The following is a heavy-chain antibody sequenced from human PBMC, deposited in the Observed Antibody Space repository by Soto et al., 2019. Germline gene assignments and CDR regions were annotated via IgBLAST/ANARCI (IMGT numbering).Heavy chain of an antibody. D-gene: IGHD2-15*01. Sequence: QLLESGPGLVKPSETLSPTCTVSGGSTSSYSWSWIRQPAGKGLEWIGRIYTSGRTDYNPSLKSRVPMAVDTSKNQFSLKLSSVTATNTAVYYCARVVDAQLYYAMDVWGHGTTVIVS. J-gene: IGHJ6*02. CDR1: GGSTSSYS. CDR3: ARVVDAQLYYAMDV. CDR2: IYTSGRT. V-gene: IGHV4-4*07.